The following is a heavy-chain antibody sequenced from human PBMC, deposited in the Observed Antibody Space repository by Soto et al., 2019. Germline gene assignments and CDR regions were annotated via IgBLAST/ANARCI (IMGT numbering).Heavy chain of an antibody. Sequence: EVQLVESGGGLVKPGGSLRLSCAASGFTFSNAWMSWVRQAPGKGLEWVGRIKSKTDGGTTDYAAPVKGRFTISRDDSQNTLYLQMNSLKTEDTAVYYCTADRGYSGYVAYYYYTDVRGKGTTVTVSS. CDR2: IKSKTDGGTT. V-gene: IGHV3-15*01. D-gene: IGHD5-12*01. CDR3: TADRGYSGYVAYYYYTDV. J-gene: IGHJ6*03. CDR1: GFTFSNAW.